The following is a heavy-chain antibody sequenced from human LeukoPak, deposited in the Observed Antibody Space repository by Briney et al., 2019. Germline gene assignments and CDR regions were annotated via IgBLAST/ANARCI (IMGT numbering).Heavy chain of an antibody. Sequence: PSETLSLTCAVYGGSFSVYYWSWIRQPPGKGLEWIGEINHSGSTNYNPSLKSRVTISVDTSKNQFSLKLSSVTAADTAVYYCARSCDLFQLGGGWFDPWGQGTLVTVSS. J-gene: IGHJ5*02. CDR1: GGSFSVYY. D-gene: IGHD6-13*01. CDR3: ARSCDLFQLGGGWFDP. V-gene: IGHV4-34*01. CDR2: INHSGST.